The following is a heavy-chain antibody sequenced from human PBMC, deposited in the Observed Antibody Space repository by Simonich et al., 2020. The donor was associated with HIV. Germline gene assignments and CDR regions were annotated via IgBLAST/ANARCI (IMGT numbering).Heavy chain of an antibody. CDR2: KWYDGNIK. D-gene: IGHD4-17*01. CDR1: GFTFSGYG. Sequence: QVQLVQSGGGVVQPGRSLRLSCAASGFTFSGYGMHWVRQAPAKGLEWVAVKWYDGNIKYYADSVKGRFTISRDNSKNTLYLQMNSLRVEDTAMYYCVRRFDYGGDYWGQGTLVTVSS. V-gene: IGHV3-33*01. CDR3: VRRFDYGGDY. J-gene: IGHJ4*02.